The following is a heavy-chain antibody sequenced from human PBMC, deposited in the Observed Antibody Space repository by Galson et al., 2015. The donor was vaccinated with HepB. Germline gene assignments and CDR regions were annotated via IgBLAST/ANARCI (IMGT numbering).Heavy chain of an antibody. CDR2: ISSSSSYI. Sequence: SLRLSCAASGFTFSSYSMNWVRQAPGKGLGWVSSISSSSSYIYYADSVKGRFTISRDNAKNSLYLQMNSLRAEDTAVYYCARRWGYCSSTSYRYFLELLPNYYYYYMDVWGKGTTVTVSS. J-gene: IGHJ6*03. CDR3: ARRWGYCSSTSYRYFLELLPNYYYYYMDV. CDR1: GFTFSSYS. D-gene: IGHD2-2*01. V-gene: IGHV3-21*01.